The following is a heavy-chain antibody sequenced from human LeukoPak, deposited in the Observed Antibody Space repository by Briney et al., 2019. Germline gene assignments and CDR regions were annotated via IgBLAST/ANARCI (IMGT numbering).Heavy chain of an antibody. D-gene: IGHD3-10*01. Sequence: GGSLRLSCAASGFTFSSYSMNWVRQAPGKGLEWVSFISSSSSYIYYADSVKGRFTISRDNAKNSLYLQMNSLRAEDTAVYYCATSTGMVRGVHLDYWGQGTLITVSS. CDR2: ISSSSSYI. CDR1: GFTFSSYS. J-gene: IGHJ4*02. CDR3: ATSTGMVRGVHLDY. V-gene: IGHV3-21*01.